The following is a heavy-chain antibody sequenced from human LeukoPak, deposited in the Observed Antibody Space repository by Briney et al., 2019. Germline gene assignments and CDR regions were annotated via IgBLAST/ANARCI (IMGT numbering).Heavy chain of an antibody. CDR1: GFTFSTYG. Sequence: GGSLRLSCAASGFTFSTYGMHWVHQVAGEGLEWLGIIYYDGGNKYYADSVEGRFTISRDNSKNTLYLQMYSLRAEDTAVYYCARDTRIAAAGTIDYWGQGTLVTVSS. V-gene: IGHV3-33*01. J-gene: IGHJ4*02. D-gene: IGHD6-13*01. CDR2: IYYDGGNK. CDR3: ARDTRIAAAGTIDY.